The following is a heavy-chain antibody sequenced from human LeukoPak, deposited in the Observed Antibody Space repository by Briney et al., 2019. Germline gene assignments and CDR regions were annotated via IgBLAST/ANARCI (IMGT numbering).Heavy chain of an antibody. V-gene: IGHV3-66*01. CDR3: ARDVVAGFLYYYGMDV. D-gene: IGHD6-19*01. CDR2: IYSGGST. J-gene: IGHJ6*02. Sequence: PGGSLRLSCAASGFTVSSNYMSWVRQAPGKGLEWVSVIYSGGSTYYADSVKGRFTISRDNSKNTLYLQMNSLRAEDTAVYYCARDVVAGFLYYYGMDVWGQGTTVTVSS. CDR1: GFTVSSNY.